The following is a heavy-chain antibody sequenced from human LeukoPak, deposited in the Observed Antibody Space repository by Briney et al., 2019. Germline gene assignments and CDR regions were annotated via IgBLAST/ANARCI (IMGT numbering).Heavy chain of an antibody. CDR2: INNDESHT. J-gene: IGHJ4*02. CDR3: ASSALGYCSSSSCYAGPDY. CDR1: GFTFSSYW. Sequence: GGSLRLSCAASGFTFSSYWMHWVRQAPGKGLVWVSRINNDESHTTYADSVKGRFTISRDNAKNTLYMQMNSLRAEDTGVYYCASSALGYCSSSSCYAGPDYWGQGTLVTVSS. D-gene: IGHD2-2*01. V-gene: IGHV3-74*01.